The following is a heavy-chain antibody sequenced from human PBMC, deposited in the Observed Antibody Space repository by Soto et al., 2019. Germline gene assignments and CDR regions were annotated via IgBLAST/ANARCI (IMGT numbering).Heavy chain of an antibody. V-gene: IGHV4-34*01. CDR3: ARGRVGATGNWFDP. J-gene: IGHJ5*02. Sequence: SETLSLTCAVYGGSFSGYYWSWIRQPPGKGLEWIGEINHSGSTNYNPSLKSRVTISVDTSKNQFSLKLSSVTAADTAVYYCARGRVGATGNWFDPWGQGTLVTVSS. CDR1: GGSFSGYY. D-gene: IGHD1-26*01. CDR2: INHSGST.